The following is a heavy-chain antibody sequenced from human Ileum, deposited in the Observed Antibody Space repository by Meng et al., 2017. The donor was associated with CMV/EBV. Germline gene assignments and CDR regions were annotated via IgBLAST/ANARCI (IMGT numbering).Heavy chain of an antibody. V-gene: IGHV4-4*07. CDR2: TYTSGTT. Sequence: LQGLGPGRVKTSETLSIPSYVACVSTSTSCWGWIRLPAGKGLEWIAHTYTSGTTNYNPSLKSRVTMSVDTSRNQFSLKLTSVTAADTAVYYCARNYGSGNWNFFHYWGQGTLVTVSS. J-gene: IGHJ4*02. CDR3: ARNYGSGNWNFFHY. D-gene: IGHD3-10*01. CDR1: CVSTSTSC.